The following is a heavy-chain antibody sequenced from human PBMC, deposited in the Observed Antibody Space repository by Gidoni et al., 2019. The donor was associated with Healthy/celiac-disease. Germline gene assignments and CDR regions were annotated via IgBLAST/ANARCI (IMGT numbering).Heavy chain of an antibody. CDR1: GFTFSSYA. CDR2: ISYDGSNK. J-gene: IGHJ6*02. V-gene: IGHV3-30-3*01. CDR3: ARERRAYYDILTGYHIYYYYYGMDV. D-gene: IGHD3-9*01. Sequence: QVQLVESGGGVVQPGRSLRLSCAASGFTFSSYAMHWVRPAPGKGLEGVAFISYDGSNKYYADSVKGRFTISRDNSKNTLYLQMNSLRAEDTAVYYCARERRAYYDILTGYHIYYYYYGMDVWGQGTTVTVSS.